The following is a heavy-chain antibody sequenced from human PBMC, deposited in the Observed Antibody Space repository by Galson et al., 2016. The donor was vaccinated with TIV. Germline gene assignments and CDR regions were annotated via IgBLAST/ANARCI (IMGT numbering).Heavy chain of an antibody. Sequence: SLRLSCAASGFTFNTYAIHWVRQAPGKGLEWVAVISNDGNTKHYADSVKGRFTISRDNSKNTVFLQMNGLRPEDTALYYCARSLTSDYGDPLDYWGQGTLVTVSS. CDR3: ARSLTSDYGDPLDY. J-gene: IGHJ4*02. CDR1: GFTFNTYA. D-gene: IGHD4-17*01. CDR2: ISNDGNTK. V-gene: IGHV3-30-3*01.